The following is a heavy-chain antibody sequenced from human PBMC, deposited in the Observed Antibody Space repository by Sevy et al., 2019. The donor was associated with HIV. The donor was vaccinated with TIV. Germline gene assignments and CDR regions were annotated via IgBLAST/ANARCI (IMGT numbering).Heavy chain of an antibody. J-gene: IGHJ5*02. CDR1: GYDFANNW. Sequence: GESLKISCRASGYDFANNWIGWVRQMPGEGLEWMGIIYPGDSDTRHTPSFEGRVTISADKSVNTAYLQWSSLSAPDTATDYCARPVGYAASWGQGTLVTVSS. D-gene: IGHD5-12*01. V-gene: IGHV5-51*01. CDR3: ARPVGYAAS. CDR2: IYPGDSDT.